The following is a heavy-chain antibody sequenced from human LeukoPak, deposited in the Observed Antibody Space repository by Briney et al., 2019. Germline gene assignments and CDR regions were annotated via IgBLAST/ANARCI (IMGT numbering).Heavy chain of an antibody. CDR3: ATYVDTVRYDAFDV. Sequence: GRSLRLSCAASGFTFSSYGMHWVRQAPGKGLEWVAVISYDGSIKYYADSVKGRFTISRDNSKNTLFLQMNSLRAEDAAVYYCATYVDTVRYDAFDVWGQGTMVTVSS. CDR1: GFTFSSYG. D-gene: IGHD5-18*01. J-gene: IGHJ3*01. V-gene: IGHV3-30*03. CDR2: ISYDGSIK.